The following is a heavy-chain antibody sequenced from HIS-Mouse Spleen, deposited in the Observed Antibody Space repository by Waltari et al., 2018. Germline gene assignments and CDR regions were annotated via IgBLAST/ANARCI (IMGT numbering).Heavy chain of an antibody. Sequence: EVHLVETGGGLIQPGGSLRLSCAASRFIVSSHYMSGVRKVPGKGLEWVSVIYSGGRTSYADSVKGRFTISRDNSKNTLYLQMNSLRAEDTAVYYCARHYYYGSGSYYFDYWGQGTLVTVSS. J-gene: IGHJ4*02. V-gene: IGHV3-53*02. CDR3: ARHYYYGSGSYYFDY. D-gene: IGHD3-10*01. CDR2: IYSGGRT. CDR1: RFIVSSHY.